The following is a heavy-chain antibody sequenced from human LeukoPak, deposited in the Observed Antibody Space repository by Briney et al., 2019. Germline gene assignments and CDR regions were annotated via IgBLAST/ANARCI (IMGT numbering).Heavy chain of an antibody. Sequence: SETLSLTCTVSGGSIGSYYWGWIRQPPGEGLEWIGSISYSGNTYYSPSLKSRVTISVDTSKKQFSLKLSPMTAADTAVYYCARYSGSYGWGQGTLVTVSS. V-gene: IGHV4-39*07. J-gene: IGHJ4*02. CDR3: ARYSGSYG. CDR1: GGSIGSYY. D-gene: IGHD1-26*01. CDR2: ISYSGNT.